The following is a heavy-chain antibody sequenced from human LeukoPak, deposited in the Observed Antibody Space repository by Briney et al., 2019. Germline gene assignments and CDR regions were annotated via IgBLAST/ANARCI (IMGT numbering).Heavy chain of an antibody. Sequence: ASGKLSWNAYAYTFTDIYMRWDRHLPEHLLEWMGCTDPDNAPTEYAQKSTGTVTMTRDTSIRPAYMEPGSLTSDDTAIHYCAGGRAPTGGGVLDGYWGQGTLVTVSS. CDR3: AGGRAPTGGGVLDGY. D-gene: IGHD3-16*01. J-gene: IGHJ4*02. CDR2: TDPDNAPT. CDR1: AYTFTDIY. V-gene: IGHV1-2*02.